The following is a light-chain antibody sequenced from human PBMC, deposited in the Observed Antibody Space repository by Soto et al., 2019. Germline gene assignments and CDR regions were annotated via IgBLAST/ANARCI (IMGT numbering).Light chain of an antibody. CDR2: AAS. V-gene: IGKV1D-12*01. Sequence: IRMTQSPSSLSASPGDRVTITCRASQDISSYLAWYQQKPGKAPKLLIYAASSLQSGGPSRFSGSGSGTDYTLTISSLQPEDFATYYCLQANSFPLTFGGGTKVDIK. CDR3: LQANSFPLT. J-gene: IGKJ4*01. CDR1: QDISSY.